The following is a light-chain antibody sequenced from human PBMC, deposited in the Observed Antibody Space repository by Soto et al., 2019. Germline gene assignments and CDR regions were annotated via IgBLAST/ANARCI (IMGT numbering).Light chain of an antibody. CDR1: QSVSSTY. V-gene: IGKV3-20*01. CDR2: GAS. J-gene: IGKJ4*01. CDR3: QHYGSLVLT. Sequence: EIVLTQSPGTLSLSPGERATLCCRASQSVSSTYLAWYQQKPGQAPGLLIYGASSRATGIPDRFSGSGSGTDFTLTISRLEPEDFAVYYCQHYGSLVLTFGGGTKVEIK.